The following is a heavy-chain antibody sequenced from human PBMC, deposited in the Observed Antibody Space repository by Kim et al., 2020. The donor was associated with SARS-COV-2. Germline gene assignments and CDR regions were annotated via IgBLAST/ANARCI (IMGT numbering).Heavy chain of an antibody. CDR1: GGSISSYY. D-gene: IGHD2-15*01. CDR3: ARVVVAASGALGSFDF. CDR2: IYYSGST. V-gene: IGHV4-59*01. Sequence: SETLSLTCTVSGGSISSYYWSWIRQPPGKGLEWIGYIYYSGSTNYNPSLKSRVTISVDTSKNQFSLKLSTVPAPATAVYYCARVVVAASGALGSFDFWG. J-gene: IGHJ3*01.